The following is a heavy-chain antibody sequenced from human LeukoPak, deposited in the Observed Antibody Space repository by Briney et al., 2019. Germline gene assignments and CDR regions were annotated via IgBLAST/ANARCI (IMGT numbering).Heavy chain of an antibody. Sequence: GGSLRLPCAASGFTFSSYAMHWVRQAPGKGLEWVAVISYDGSNKYYADSVKGRFTISRDNSKNTLYLQMNSLRAEDTAVYYCARGRATAGTPWFDYWGQGTLVTVSS. CDR2: ISYDGSNK. CDR1: GFTFSSYA. J-gene: IGHJ4*02. D-gene: IGHD6-13*01. V-gene: IGHV3-30-3*01. CDR3: ARGRATAGTPWFDY.